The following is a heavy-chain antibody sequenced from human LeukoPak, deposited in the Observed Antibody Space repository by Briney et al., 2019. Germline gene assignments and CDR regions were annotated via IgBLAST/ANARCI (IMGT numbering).Heavy chain of an antibody. CDR1: GYTFTGYY. J-gene: IGHJ3*02. V-gene: IGHV7-4-1*02. D-gene: IGHD2-8*01. CDR2: INTNTGNP. Sequence: ASVKVSCKASGYTFTGYYMHWVRQAPGQGLEWMGWINTNTGNPTYAQGFTGRFVFSLDTSVSTAYLQISSLKAEDTAVYYCARTNTYYAFDIWGQGTMVTVSS. CDR3: ARTNTYYAFDI.